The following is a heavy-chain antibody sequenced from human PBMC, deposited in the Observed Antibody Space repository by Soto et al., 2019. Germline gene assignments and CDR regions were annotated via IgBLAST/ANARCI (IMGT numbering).Heavy chain of an antibody. CDR3: ARGHYDSSGYPLTGLDYYFDY. D-gene: IGHD3-22*01. CDR2: IIPIFGTA. CDR1: GGPFSSYA. Sequence: SVEVFFQASGGPFSSYAISLVRRAPGQGLAWTGGIIPIFGTANYAQKFQGRVTITADESTSTAYMELSSLRSEDTAVYYCARGHYDSSGYPLTGLDYYFDYWGQGTMVTVSS. J-gene: IGHJ4*02. V-gene: IGHV1-69*13.